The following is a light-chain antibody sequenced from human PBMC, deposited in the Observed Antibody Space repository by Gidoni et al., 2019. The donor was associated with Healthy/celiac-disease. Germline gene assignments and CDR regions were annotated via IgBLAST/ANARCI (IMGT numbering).Light chain of an antibody. J-gene: IGLJ2*01. Sequence: QSALTQPASVSGSPGQSITISCTGTSSDVGSYNLFSWYQQHPGKAPKLIIYEGSKRPSGVSNRFSGSKSGNTASLTISGLQAEDEADYYCCSYAGSSTHVVFGGGTKLTVL. V-gene: IGLV2-23*01. CDR3: CSYAGSSTHVV. CDR2: EGS. CDR1: SSDVGSYNL.